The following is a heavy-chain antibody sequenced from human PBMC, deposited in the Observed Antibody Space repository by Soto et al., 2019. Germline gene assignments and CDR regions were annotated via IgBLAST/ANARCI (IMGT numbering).Heavy chain of an antibody. CDR2: INHSGST. Sequence: SETLSLTCAVCGGSFSGYYWSWIRQPPGKGPEWIGEINHSGSTNYNPSLKSRVTISVDTSKNQFSLKLSSVTAADTAVYHCARDRITISGSYYYYMDVWGKGNTVTVSS. CDR1: GGSFSGYY. J-gene: IGHJ6*03. CDR3: ARDRITISGSYYYYMDV. D-gene: IGHD3-3*01. V-gene: IGHV4-34*01.